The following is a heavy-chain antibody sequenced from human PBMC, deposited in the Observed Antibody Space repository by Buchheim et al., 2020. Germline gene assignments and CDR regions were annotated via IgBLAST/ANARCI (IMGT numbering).Heavy chain of an antibody. CDR2: IYYSGST. J-gene: IGHJ6*02. CDR1: GGSISSYY. D-gene: IGHD3-16*01. CDR3: ARQGLDYYYGMDV. Sequence: QVQLQESGPGLVKPSETLPLTCTVSGGSISSYYWSWIRQPPGKGLEWIGYIYYSGSTNYNPSLKSRVTISVDTSKNQFSMKLSSVTAADTAVYYCARQGLDYYYGMDVWGQGTT. V-gene: IGHV4-59*08.